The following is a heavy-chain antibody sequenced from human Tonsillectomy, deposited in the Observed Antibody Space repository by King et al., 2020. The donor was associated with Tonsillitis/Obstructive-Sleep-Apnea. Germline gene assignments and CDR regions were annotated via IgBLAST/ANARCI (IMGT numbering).Heavy chain of an antibody. J-gene: IGHJ5*02. V-gene: IGHV3-30*04. CDR3: ARDRYYYDGSGYFGSFDT. D-gene: IGHD3-22*01. CDR1: GFTFSSFA. CDR2: ISFDASDK. Sequence: VQLVESGGGVVQPGRSLRLSCAASGFTFSSFAMHWVRQAPGKGLEWVAVISFDASDKYYADSVKGRFTISRDNSKNTLYLQMNSLKAEDTAVYYCARDRYYYDGSGYFGSFDTWGQGTLVTVSS.